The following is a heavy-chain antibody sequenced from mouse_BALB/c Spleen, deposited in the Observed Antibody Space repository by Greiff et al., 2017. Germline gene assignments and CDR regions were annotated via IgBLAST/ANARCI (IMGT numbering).Heavy chain of an antibody. CDR1: GYTFTSYW. D-gene: IGHD2-4*01. CDR2: IYPGSGST. V-gene: IGHV1S22*01. Sequence: LKQPGSELVRPGASVKLSCKASGYTFTSYWMHWVKQRPGQGLEWIGNIYPGSGSTNYDEKFKSKATLTVDTSSSTAYMQLSSLTSEDSAVYYGTRSTMITTRYYFDYWGQGTTLTVSS. J-gene: IGHJ2*01. CDR3: TRSTMITTRYYFDY.